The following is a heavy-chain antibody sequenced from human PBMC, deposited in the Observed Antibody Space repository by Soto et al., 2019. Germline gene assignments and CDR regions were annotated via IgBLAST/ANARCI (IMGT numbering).Heavy chain of an antibody. CDR1: GGTFSSYA. D-gene: IGHD3-3*01. J-gene: IGHJ6*02. CDR3: ARDRTVGFWSGLGMDV. Sequence: QVQLVQSGAEVKKPGSSVKVSCKASGGTFSSYAISWVRQAPGQGLEWMGGIIPIFGTANYAQKFQGRVTNTADESTSTAYMELSSLRSEDTAVYYCARDRTVGFWSGLGMDVWGQGTTVTVSS. V-gene: IGHV1-69*01. CDR2: IIPIFGTA.